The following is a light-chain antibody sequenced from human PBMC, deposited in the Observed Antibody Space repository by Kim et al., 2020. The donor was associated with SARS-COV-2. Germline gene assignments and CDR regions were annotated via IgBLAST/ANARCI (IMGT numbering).Light chain of an antibody. J-gene: IGLJ3*02. Sequence: SYELTQPPSVSVSPGQTARITCSGDALPKKYADWYQQKTGQAPVLVIYEDSKRPSGIPARFSGSTSGTMATLTISGGQVEDEADYYCYSTDSGSDYWVFGGGTQLTVL. CDR3: YSTDSGSDYWV. V-gene: IGLV3-10*01. CDR1: ALPKKY. CDR2: EDS.